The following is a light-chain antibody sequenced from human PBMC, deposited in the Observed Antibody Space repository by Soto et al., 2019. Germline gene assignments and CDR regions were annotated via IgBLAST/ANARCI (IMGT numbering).Light chain of an antibody. CDR2: RAS. J-gene: IGKJ2*01. CDR1: QNVGGS. Sequence: VMTQSPATLSVSPGERATLSCRASQNVGGSVAWYQQKPGQAPRLLIYRASTRATGIPARFSGSGSGTEFTLTISSLQSEDFATYYCQQYGRFLTFGQGTKLEIK. CDR3: QQYGRFLT. V-gene: IGKV3-15*01.